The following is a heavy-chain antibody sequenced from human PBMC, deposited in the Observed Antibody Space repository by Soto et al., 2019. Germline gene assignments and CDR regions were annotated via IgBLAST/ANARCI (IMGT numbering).Heavy chain of an antibody. J-gene: IGHJ6*02. D-gene: IGHD2-2*02. CDR1: GSTFSTYS. CDR2: ISSRSDI. CDR3: AREYTAWPLAYGLDV. Sequence: GGSLRLSCVGSGSTFSTYSINWVRQALGKGLEWVSSISSRSDIYYADSVKGRFTISRDNAKNSVSLQMNSLRAEDTAAYYCAREYTAWPLAYGLDVWGQGTTVTVSS. V-gene: IGHV3-21*01.